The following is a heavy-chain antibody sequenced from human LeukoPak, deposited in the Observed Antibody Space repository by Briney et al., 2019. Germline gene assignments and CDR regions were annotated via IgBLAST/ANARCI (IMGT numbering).Heavy chain of an antibody. V-gene: IGHV4-34*01. CDR3: ARARYYYDSSGYPRVYYFDY. CDR1: GGSISSYY. CDR2: INHSGST. J-gene: IGHJ4*02. Sequence: SETLSLTCTVSGGSISSYYWSWIRQPPGKGLEWIGEINHSGSTNYNPSLKSRVTISVDTSKNQFSLKLSSVTAADTAVYYCARARYYYDSSGYPRVYYFDYWGQGTLVTVSS. D-gene: IGHD3-22*01.